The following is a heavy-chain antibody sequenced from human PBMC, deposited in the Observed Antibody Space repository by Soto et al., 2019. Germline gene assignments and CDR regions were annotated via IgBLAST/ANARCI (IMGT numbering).Heavy chain of an antibody. CDR1: GFTFSSHV. CDR2: ISVGGGST. Sequence: EVQVLESGGGLVQPGGSLRLSCVASGFTFSSHVMSWVRQAPGKGLEWVSGISVGGGSTYYADSAKGRFTISRDNSKTTLNLQMNSLRAEDTAIYYCATGWGDYWGQGTLVTVSS. J-gene: IGHJ4*02. D-gene: IGHD1-26*01. CDR3: ATGWGDY. V-gene: IGHV3-23*01.